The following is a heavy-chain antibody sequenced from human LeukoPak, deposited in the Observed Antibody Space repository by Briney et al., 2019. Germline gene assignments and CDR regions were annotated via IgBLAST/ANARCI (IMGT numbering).Heavy chain of an antibody. CDR2: ISGSGGST. CDR3: AKGYDSSGYPPFDY. Sequence: GGSLRLSCAASGFTFSSYAMSWVRQAPGKGLEWVSAISGSGGSTYYADSVKGRFTISRDNSKNTLYLQMNSLRAEGTAVYYCAKGYDSSGYPPFDYWGQGTLVTVSS. V-gene: IGHV3-23*01. J-gene: IGHJ4*02. CDR1: GFTFSSYA. D-gene: IGHD3-22*01.